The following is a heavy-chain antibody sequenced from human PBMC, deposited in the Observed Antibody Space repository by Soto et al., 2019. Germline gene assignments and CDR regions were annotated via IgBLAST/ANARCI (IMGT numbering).Heavy chain of an antibody. D-gene: IGHD1-26*01. CDR3: VFRVGRDY. Sequence: EVQLLESGGGLLQPGGSLRLSCAASGFTFSTYATSCVRQAPGRGLEWVSAISSGGTNTYYADSVKGRFTISGDNSKNTLYLQMNSLRAEDTAVYYCVFRVGRDYWGQGTLVTVSS. V-gene: IGHV3-23*01. CDR1: GFTFSTYA. J-gene: IGHJ4*02. CDR2: ISSGGTNT.